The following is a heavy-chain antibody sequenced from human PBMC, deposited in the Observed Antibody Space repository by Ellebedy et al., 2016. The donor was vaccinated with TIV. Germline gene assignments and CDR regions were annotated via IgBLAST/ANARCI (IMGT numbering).Heavy chain of an antibody. D-gene: IGHD4-17*01. Sequence: SLKISCAASGFTFDDYAMHWVRQAPGKGLEWVSGISWNSGSIGYADSVKGRFTISRDNAKNSLYLQMNSLRAEDMALYYCAKDMMDDYGDTGGFDYWGQGTLVTVSS. J-gene: IGHJ4*02. CDR1: GFTFDDYA. V-gene: IGHV3-9*03. CDR2: ISWNSGSI. CDR3: AKDMMDDYGDTGGFDY.